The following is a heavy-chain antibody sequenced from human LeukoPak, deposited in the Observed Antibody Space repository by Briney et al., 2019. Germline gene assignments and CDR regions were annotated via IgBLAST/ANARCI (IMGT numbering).Heavy chain of an antibody. CDR3: ARDSAGNDY. V-gene: IGHV3-7*01. D-gene: IGHD6-13*01. CDR2: IKQDGNEK. CDR1: GFTFSTYW. Sequence: GGSLRLSCAASGFTFSTYWMGWVRQAPGKGLEWVANIKQDGNEKYYVDSVKGRFTISRDNAKNSLYLQMNSLRAEDTAMYYCARDSAGNDYWGQGTLVTVSS. J-gene: IGHJ4*02.